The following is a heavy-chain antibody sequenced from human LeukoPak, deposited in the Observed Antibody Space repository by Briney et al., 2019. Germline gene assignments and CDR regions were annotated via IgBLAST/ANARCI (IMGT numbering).Heavy chain of an antibody. V-gene: IGHV4-30-2*01. CDR1: SGSISSCGYS. CDR2: IYHSGST. D-gene: IGHD6-13*01. Sequence: SQTLSLTRAVSSGSISSCGYSWSWIRQPPGKGLEWIGYIYHSGSTYYNPSLKSRVTISVDRSKNQFSLKLSSVTAADTAVYYCARVVAAALIDYWGQGTLVTVSS. CDR3: ARVVAAALIDY. J-gene: IGHJ4*02.